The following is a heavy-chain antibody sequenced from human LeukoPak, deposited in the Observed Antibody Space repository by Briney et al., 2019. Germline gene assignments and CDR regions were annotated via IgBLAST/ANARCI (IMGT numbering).Heavy chain of an antibody. V-gene: IGHV5-51*01. CDR3: ARPRASRCDICPFDY. Sequence: GESLKISCKGSGYSFTSYWIGWVRQMPGKGLEWMGIIYPGDSDTRYSPSFQGQVTISADKSISTAYLQWSSLKASDTAMYYCARPRASRCDICPFDYWGQGTLVTVSS. CDR2: IYPGDSDT. D-gene: IGHD3-9*01. CDR1: GYSFTSYW. J-gene: IGHJ4*02.